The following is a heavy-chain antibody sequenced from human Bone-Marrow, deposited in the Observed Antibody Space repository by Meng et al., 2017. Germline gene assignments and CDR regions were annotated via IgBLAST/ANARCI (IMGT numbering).Heavy chain of an antibody. D-gene: IGHD3-22*01. CDR3: ARPTYYYDSSGYYILDYFDY. CDR2: ISSSSSYI. V-gene: IGHV3-21*01. CDR1: GGSISSSSYY. J-gene: IGHJ4*02. Sequence: ETLSLTCTVSGGSISSSSYYWGWARQAPGKGLEWVSSISSSSSYIYYADSVKGRFTISRDNAKNSLYLQMNSLRAEDTAVYYCARPTYYYDSSGYYILDYFDYWGQGTLVTVSS.